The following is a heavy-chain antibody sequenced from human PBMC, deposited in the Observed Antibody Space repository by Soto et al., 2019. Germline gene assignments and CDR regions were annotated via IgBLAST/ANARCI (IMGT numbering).Heavy chain of an antibody. Sequence: KPGGSLRLSCAASGFTFSSYSMNWVRQAPGKGLEWVSSISSSSSYIYYADSVKGRFTISRDNAKNSLYLQMNSLRAEDTAVYYCARVSRFLEWLPYFDYWGQGTLVTVSS. V-gene: IGHV3-21*01. CDR2: ISSSSSYI. J-gene: IGHJ4*02. CDR1: GFTFSSYS. D-gene: IGHD3-3*01. CDR3: ARVSRFLEWLPYFDY.